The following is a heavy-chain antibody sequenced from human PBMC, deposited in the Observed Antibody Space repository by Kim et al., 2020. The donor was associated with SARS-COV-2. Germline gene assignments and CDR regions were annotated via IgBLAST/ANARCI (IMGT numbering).Heavy chain of an antibody. CDR2: IWYDGSKK. D-gene: IGHD6-13*01. CDR1: GFTFSSYG. Sequence: GGSLRLSCAASGFTFSSYGMHWVRQAPGKGLEWVAVIWYDGSKKYYVDSVKGRFTISRDNSKNTLYLQMNSLRAEDTAVYYCANGGTSSSCAHVDWGQGTLVTVSS. J-gene: IGHJ4*01. CDR3: ANGGTSSSCAHVD. V-gene: IGHV3-33*06.